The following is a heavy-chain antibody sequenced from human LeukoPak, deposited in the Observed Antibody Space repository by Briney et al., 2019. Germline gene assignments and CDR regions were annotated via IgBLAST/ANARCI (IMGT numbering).Heavy chain of an antibody. J-gene: IGHJ3*02. CDR3: ARGYYYDSSGYIGAFDI. Sequence: TGGSLRLSCAASGFTFSSFGMDWVRQAPGKGLEWVAVISSDGRAKYYADSVKGRFTISRENAKNSLYLQMNSLRAGDTAVYYCARGYYYDSSGYIGAFDIWGQGTMVTVSS. D-gene: IGHD3-22*01. CDR2: ISSDGRAK. V-gene: IGHV3-30*03. CDR1: GFTFSSFG.